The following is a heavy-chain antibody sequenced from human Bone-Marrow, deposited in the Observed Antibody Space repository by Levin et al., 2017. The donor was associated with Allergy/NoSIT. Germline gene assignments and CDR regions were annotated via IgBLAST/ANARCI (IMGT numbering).Heavy chain of an antibody. J-gene: IGHJ6*02. Sequence: GASVKVSCTASGFTFNKYGLTWVRQAPGKGLEWVASIGGSGVDSNYAASVRGRLTITRDMNMIFLQMDSLRVEDTAIYYCAKDPMWDRYNFDMDVWGQGTSVIVSS. CDR1: GFTFNKYG. V-gene: IGHV3-23*01. CDR2: IGGSGVDS. D-gene: IGHD1-26*01. CDR3: AKDPMWDRYNFDMDV.